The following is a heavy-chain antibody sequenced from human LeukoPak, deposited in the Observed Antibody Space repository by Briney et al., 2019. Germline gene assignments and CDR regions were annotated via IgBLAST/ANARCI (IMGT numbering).Heavy chain of an antibody. V-gene: IGHV3-49*04. D-gene: IGHD3-9*01. Sequence: GGSLRLSCTASGFIFSNYAMSWVRQAPGKGLEWVGFVRSQAYGATTDYAASVKGRFTISRDDSKSIAYLQMNSLKAEDTAVYYCTRDPRNYDILIDSHSYF. J-gene: IGHJ1*01. CDR2: VRSQAYGATT. CDR3: TRDPRNYDILIDSHSYF. CDR1: GFIFSNYA.